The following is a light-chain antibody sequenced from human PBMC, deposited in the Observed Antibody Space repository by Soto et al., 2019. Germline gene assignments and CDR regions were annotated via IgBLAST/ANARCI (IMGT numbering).Light chain of an antibody. J-gene: IGLJ2*01. V-gene: IGLV2-14*01. CDR3: TSYTSRSTQV. CDR1: SSDIGGYNY. CDR2: DVS. Sequence: QSALTQPASVSGSPGQSITISCTGTSSDIGGYNYVSWYQQHPGKAPKLMIYDVSNRPSGVSDRFSGSKSGNTASLTISGLQAEDEADYYCTSYTSRSTQVLGGGTKVTVL.